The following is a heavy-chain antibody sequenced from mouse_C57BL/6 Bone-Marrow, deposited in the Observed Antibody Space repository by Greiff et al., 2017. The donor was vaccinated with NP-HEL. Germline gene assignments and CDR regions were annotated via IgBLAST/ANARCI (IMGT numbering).Heavy chain of an antibody. Sequence: QVQLQQPGAELVKPGASVKMSCKASGYTFTSYWITWVKQRPGQGLEWIGDIYPGSGSTNYNEKFKSKATLTVDTSSSTAYMQLSSLTSEDSAVYYCARKGTIYYYGSSYGFAYWGQGTLVTVSA. CDR1: GYTFTSYW. CDR3: ARKGTIYYYGSSYGFAY. V-gene: IGHV1-55*01. J-gene: IGHJ3*01. D-gene: IGHD1-1*01. CDR2: IYPGSGST.